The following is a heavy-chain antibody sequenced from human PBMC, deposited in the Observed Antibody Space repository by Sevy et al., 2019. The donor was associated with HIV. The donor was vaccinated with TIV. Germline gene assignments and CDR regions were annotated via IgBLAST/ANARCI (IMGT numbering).Heavy chain of an antibody. J-gene: IGHJ4*02. CDR1: GGSFSGYY. CDR3: ARGQRYSSSWPIFDY. Sequence: SETLSLTCAVYGGSFSGYYWSWIRQPPGKGLEWIGEINHSGGTNYNPSLKSRVTISVDTSKNQFSLKLSSVTAADSAVYYCARGQRYSSSWPIFDYWGQGTLVTVSS. CDR2: INHSGGT. V-gene: IGHV4-34*01. D-gene: IGHD6-13*01.